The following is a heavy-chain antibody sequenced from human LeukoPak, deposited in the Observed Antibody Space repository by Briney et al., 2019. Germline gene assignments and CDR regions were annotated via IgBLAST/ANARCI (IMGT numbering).Heavy chain of an antibody. J-gene: IGHJ4*02. Sequence: SQTLALTCAISGDSVSSNSASWNWIRQSPSRGLEWLGRTYYRSKWRHDYAVSVKSRITISPDTSKNQFSLQLNSVTPEDTAVYYCARGTGDSCKDWGLGTLVTVSS. CDR3: ARGTGDSCKD. V-gene: IGHV6-1*01. CDR2: TYYRSKWRH. D-gene: IGHD3-22*01. CDR1: GDSVSSNSAS.